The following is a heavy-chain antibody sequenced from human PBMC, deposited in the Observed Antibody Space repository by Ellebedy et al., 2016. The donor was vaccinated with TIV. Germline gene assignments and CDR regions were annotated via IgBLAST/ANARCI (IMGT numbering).Heavy chain of an antibody. CDR2: IGSSIGSGNYVI. CDR3: ARDRSLYGDRAFDI. J-gene: IGHJ3*02. V-gene: IGHV3-21*01. CDR1: GFTFSSYS. Sequence: PGGSLRLSCEASGFTFSSYSINWVRQAPGKGLEWVSSIGSSIGSGNYVIYYADSVQGRFTISRDNAKNSLSLQMNSLRAEDTAVYYCARDRSLYGDRAFDIWGQGTMVTVSS. D-gene: IGHD4-17*01.